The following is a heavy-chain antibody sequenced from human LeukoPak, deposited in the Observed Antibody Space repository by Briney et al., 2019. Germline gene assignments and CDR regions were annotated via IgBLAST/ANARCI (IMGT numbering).Heavy chain of an antibody. CDR2: ISYDGSNK. Sequence: GSLRLSCAASGFTFSSYGMHWVRQAPGKGLEWVAVISYDGSNKYYADSVKGRFTISRDNSKNTLYLQMNSLRAEDTAVYYCARAVAGTLFFLDYWGQGTLVTVSS. J-gene: IGHJ4*02. CDR1: GFTFSSYG. CDR3: ARAVAGTLFFLDY. V-gene: IGHV3-30*03. D-gene: IGHD6-19*01.